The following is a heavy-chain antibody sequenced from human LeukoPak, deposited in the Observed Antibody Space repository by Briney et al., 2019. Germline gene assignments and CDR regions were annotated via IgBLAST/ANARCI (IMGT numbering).Heavy chain of an antibody. CDR3: ARGVRNYYDTGGYYYVGDAFDI. CDR2: IYYNGST. Sequence: SETLSLTCTVSGGSVNCANYYWRWIRQPPGKGLEWIGYIYYNGSTDFNPSLKSRVTISVDTSKNQFSLKLSSVTAADTAVYYCARGVRNYYDTGGYYYVGDAFDIWGQGTVVTVSS. D-gene: IGHD3-22*01. V-gene: IGHV4-61*01. J-gene: IGHJ3*02. CDR1: GGSVNCANYY.